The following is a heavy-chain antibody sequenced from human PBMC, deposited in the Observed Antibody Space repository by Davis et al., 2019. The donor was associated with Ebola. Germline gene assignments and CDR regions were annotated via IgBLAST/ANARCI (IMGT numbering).Heavy chain of an antibody. Sequence: GGSLRLSCAASGFTFSNAMSWVRQAPGKGLEWVSGVSDSGDSTYYADSVKGRFTISRDNSRNTLYLKMNSLRAEDTAIYYCAKESAMPAAGTGYYFDYWGQGTLVTVSS. CDR3: AKESAMPAAGTGYYFDY. CDR1: GFTFSNA. V-gene: IGHV3-23*01. D-gene: IGHD6-13*01. J-gene: IGHJ4*02. CDR2: VSDSGDST.